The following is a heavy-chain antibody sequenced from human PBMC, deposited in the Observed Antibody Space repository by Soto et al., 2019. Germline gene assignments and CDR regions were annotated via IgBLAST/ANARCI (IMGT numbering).Heavy chain of an antibody. CDR1: GFTFSSYW. CDR3: ARGSQYYYGMDV. Sequence: EVQLVESGGGLVQPGGSLRLSCAASGFTFSSYWMHWVRQAPGKGLVWVSRINSDGSSTSYADSVTGRFTISRDNAKSTLYLQMNSLRAEDTSVYYGARGSQYYYGMDVWGQGTTVTVSS. CDR2: INSDGSST. J-gene: IGHJ6*02. V-gene: IGHV3-74*01.